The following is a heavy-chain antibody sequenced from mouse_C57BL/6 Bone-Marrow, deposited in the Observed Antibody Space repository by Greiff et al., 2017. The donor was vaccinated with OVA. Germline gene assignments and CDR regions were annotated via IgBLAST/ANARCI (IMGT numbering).Heavy chain of an antibody. CDR1: GYAFSSYW. Sequence: QVQLQQSGAELVKPGASVKISCKASGYAFSSYWMNWVKQRPGKGLEWIGQIYPGDGDTNYNGKFKGKATLTADKSSSTAYMQLSSLTSDDSAVYFCARGTVVAPFAYWGQGTLVTVSA. CDR2: IYPGDGDT. V-gene: IGHV1-80*01. D-gene: IGHD1-1*01. J-gene: IGHJ3*01. CDR3: ARGTVVAPFAY.